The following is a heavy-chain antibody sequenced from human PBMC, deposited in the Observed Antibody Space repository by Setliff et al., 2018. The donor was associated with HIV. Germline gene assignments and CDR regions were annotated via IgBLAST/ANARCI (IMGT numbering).Heavy chain of an antibody. J-gene: IGHJ3*02. CDR1: GHTFINYY. Sequence: ASVKVSCKAPGHTFINYYIHWVRQAPGQGLEWMGIIYSGGGSTNYAQKFQGRITMTSDTSTSTVYMELSSLRSEDSAVYYCSRSIYEWGAFDIWGQGTMVTVSS. CDR2: IYSGGGST. CDR3: SRSIYEWGAFDI. V-gene: IGHV1-46*01. D-gene: IGHD2-8*01.